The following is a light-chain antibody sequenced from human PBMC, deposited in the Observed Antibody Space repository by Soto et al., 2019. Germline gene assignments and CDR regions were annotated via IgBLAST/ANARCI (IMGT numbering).Light chain of an antibody. CDR1: SSDVGGYNY. V-gene: IGLV2-14*01. CDR2: EVS. J-gene: IGLJ1*01. CDR3: SSYTSSSTRV. Sequence: QSVLTQPASVSGSPGQSITISCTGTSSDVGGYNYVSWYQQHPGKAPKLVIYEVSNRPSGVSDRFSGSKSGNTASLTISGIQAEDEADYYCSSYTSSSTRVFGTGTKLTVL.